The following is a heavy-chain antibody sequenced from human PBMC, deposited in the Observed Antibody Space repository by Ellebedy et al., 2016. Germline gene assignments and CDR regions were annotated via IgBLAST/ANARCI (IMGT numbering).Heavy chain of an antibody. Sequence: GESLKISCAASGLTFTNAWMYWVRQVQGKGLEWLGRLRSNPDGGAADYATPVKGRFTISRDDSKNTVFLQMNGLKSDDTAVYYCTTGRDYGLVFDYWGQGTLVTVSS. D-gene: IGHD3-10*01. CDR2: LRSNPDGGAA. CDR3: TTGRDYGLVFDY. V-gene: IGHV3-15*01. CDR1: GLTFTNAW. J-gene: IGHJ4*02.